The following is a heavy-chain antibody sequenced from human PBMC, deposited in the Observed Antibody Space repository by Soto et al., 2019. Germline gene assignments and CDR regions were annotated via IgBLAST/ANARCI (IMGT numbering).Heavy chain of an antibody. J-gene: IGHJ4*02. CDR1: GFTFSNAW. V-gene: IGHV3-15*01. CDR3: TNPRDY. CDR2: IKSKSDGGTA. Sequence: EVQLVESGGGLVKPGGSLRLSCVASGFTFSNAWMSWVRQAPGKGLERVGRIKSKSDGGTADYAAPVKGRFSISRDDSKNTLYLQMNSLKTEDTAVYYCTNPRDYWGQGTLVTVSS.